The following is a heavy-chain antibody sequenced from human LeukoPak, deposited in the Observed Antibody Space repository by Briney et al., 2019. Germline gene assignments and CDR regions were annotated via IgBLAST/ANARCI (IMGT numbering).Heavy chain of an antibody. Sequence: SVKVSCKASGYTFTNYYMHWVRQAPGQGLEWMGIINPSGGSTSYAQKFQGRVTMTRDMSTSTVYMELSSLRSEDTAVYYCARVSVGATMLAYFDYWGQGTLVTVSS. D-gene: IGHD1-26*01. CDR2: INPSGGST. CDR3: ARVSVGATMLAYFDY. V-gene: IGHV1-46*01. CDR1: GYTFTNYY. J-gene: IGHJ4*02.